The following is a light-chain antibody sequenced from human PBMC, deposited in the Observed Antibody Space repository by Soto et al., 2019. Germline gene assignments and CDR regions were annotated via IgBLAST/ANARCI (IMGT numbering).Light chain of an antibody. CDR2: GAS. CDR3: QQYIDWPLT. CDR1: QNVRSS. Sequence: EIVLTQSPATLSLSPGERATLSCRASQNVRSSLAWYQQKPGQAARLLIHGASTRATGIPARFSGSGSGTEFTLTISSLQSEDFAIYYCQQYIDWPLTFGGGTEVEI. V-gene: IGKV3-15*01. J-gene: IGKJ4*02.